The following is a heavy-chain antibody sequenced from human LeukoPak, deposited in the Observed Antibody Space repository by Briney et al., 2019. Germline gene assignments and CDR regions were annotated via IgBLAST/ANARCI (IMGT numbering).Heavy chain of an antibody. Sequence: GASVKVSCKASGYPFSNYDINWVRQATGQGLEGMGWMNPNSGNTDYAQKFQGRVTITRNTSISTAYMELSSLRSEDTAVYYCARGRATVTTHWVDPWGQGTLVTVSS. D-gene: IGHD4-11*01. CDR1: GYPFSNYD. CDR2: MNPNSGNT. CDR3: ARGRATVTTHWVDP. J-gene: IGHJ5*02. V-gene: IGHV1-8*03.